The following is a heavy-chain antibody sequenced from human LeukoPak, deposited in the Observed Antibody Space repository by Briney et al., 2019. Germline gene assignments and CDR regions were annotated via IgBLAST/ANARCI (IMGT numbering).Heavy chain of an antibody. Sequence: GGSLRLSCAASGFTFSSYSMNWVRQAPGKGLEWVSSISSSSSYIYYADSVKGRFTISRDNAKNSLFLQMSSLRVEDTAVYYCARDLSSRDAYWGQGTPVTVSS. D-gene: IGHD6-13*01. J-gene: IGHJ4*02. CDR2: ISSSSSYI. CDR1: GFTFSSYS. CDR3: ARDLSSRDAY. V-gene: IGHV3-21*04.